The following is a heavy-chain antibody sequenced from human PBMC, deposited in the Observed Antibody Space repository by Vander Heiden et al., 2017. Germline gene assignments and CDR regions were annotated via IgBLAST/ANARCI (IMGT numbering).Heavy chain of an antibody. CDR3: AHFPGLLLNY. D-gene: IGHD3-22*01. CDR2: IYWNDDK. CDR1: GFSLSISGVG. J-gene: IGHJ4*02. Sequence: QITLKESGPTLVKPTQTFTLTCTFSGFSLSISGVGVGWIRQPPGQALEWLALIYWNDDKRYSPSLKSRLTITKDTSKNQVVLTMTNMDPVDTATYYGAHFPGLLLNYWGQGTLVTVSS. V-gene: IGHV2-5*01.